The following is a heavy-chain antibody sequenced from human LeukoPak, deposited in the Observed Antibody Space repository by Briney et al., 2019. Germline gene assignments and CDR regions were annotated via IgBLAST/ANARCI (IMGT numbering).Heavy chain of an antibody. CDR1: GFTLSDHY. J-gene: IGHJ4*02. CDR3: APLSPVD. CDR2: SRDKANSYST. V-gene: IGHV3-72*01. Sequence: PGGSLRLSCGASGFTLSDHYMDWVRQAPGKGLEWVGRSRDKANSYSTEYAASVKSRFTISRDDSKNSLYLQMNSLKTEDTAVYYCAPLSPVDWGQGTLVTVSS.